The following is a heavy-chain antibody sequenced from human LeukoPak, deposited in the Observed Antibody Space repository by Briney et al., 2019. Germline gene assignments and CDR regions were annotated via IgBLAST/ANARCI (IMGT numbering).Heavy chain of an antibody. CDR3: AGDNIFGVVAHHGMDV. D-gene: IGHD3-3*02. CDR2: ISYDGSNK. V-gene: IGHV3-30-3*01. J-gene: IGHJ6*02. CDR1: GFTFSSYA. Sequence: GGSLRLSCAASGFTFSSYAMHWVRQAPGKGLEWVAVISYDGSNKYYADSVKGRFTISRDNSKNTLYLQMNSLRAEDTAVYCCAGDNIFGVVAHHGMDVWGQGTTVTVSS.